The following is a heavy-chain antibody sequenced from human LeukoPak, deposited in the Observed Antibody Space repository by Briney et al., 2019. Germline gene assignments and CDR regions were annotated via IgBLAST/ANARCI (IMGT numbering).Heavy chain of an antibody. J-gene: IGHJ4*02. CDR1: GGSFSGYY. V-gene: IGHV4-34*01. CDR3: AVGDAGFDY. Sequence: SETLSLTCAVYGGSFSGYYWSWIRQPPGKELEWIGEINHSGSTNYNPSLKSRVTISVDTSKNQFSLKLSSVTAADTAVYYCAVGDAGFDYWGQGTLVTVSS. CDR2: INHSGST.